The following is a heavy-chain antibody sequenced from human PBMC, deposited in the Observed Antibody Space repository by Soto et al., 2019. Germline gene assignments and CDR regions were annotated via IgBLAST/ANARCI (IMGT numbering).Heavy chain of an antibody. CDR2: FYHNVRT. D-gene: IGHD2-15*01. J-gene: IGHJ4*02. CDR3: ARVRLISCATFEY. CDR1: GDAVSSVNFY. Sequence: SETLCLTCVVSGDAVSSVNFYWSWIRQPPGKGLEWIGQFYHNVRTKYSASLQGRVTISADMSKNQFSLKLNSVTDAATAVYYRARVRLISCATFEYWGQRPMVSAS. V-gene: IGHV4-61*01.